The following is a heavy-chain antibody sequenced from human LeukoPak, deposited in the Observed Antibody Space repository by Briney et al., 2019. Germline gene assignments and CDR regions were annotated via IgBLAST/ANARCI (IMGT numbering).Heavy chain of an antibody. CDR3: ARGGSSGWYALVYYYYYMDV. CDR1: GYTFTSYY. V-gene: IGHV1-46*01. J-gene: IGHJ6*03. D-gene: IGHD6-19*01. CDR2: INPSGGST. Sequence: ASVKVSCKASGYTFTSYYMHWVRQAPGQGLEWMGIINPSGGSTSYAQKFQGRVTMTRDMSTSTVYMELSSLRSEDTAVYYCARGGSSGWYALVYYYYYMDVWGKGTTVTISS.